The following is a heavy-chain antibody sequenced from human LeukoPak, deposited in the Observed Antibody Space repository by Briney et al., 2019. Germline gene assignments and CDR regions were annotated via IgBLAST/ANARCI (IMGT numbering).Heavy chain of an antibody. CDR3: ARGVSYYYDSSGYYNWFDP. CDR2: INPNSGGT. V-gene: IGHV1-2*06. D-gene: IGHD3-22*01. J-gene: IGHJ5*02. Sequence: ASVKVSCKASGYTFTGYYMHWVGQAPGQGLEWMGRINPNSGGTNYAQKFQGRVTMTRDTSISTAYMELSRLRSDDTAVYYCARGVSYYYDSSGYYNWFDPWGQGTLVTVSS. CDR1: GYTFTGYY.